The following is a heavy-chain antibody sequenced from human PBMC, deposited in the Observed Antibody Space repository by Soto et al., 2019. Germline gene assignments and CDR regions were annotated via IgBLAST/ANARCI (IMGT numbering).Heavy chain of an antibody. CDR2: MYYSGST. CDR3: ARQFKRSFYDFWSLDY. Sequence: PSETLSLTCTVSGGSISSNNYYWGWIRQPPGKGLEWIGTMYYSGSTYYNPSLKNRVTLSVDTSKNQFSLRLSSVTAADAALYYCARQFKRSFYDFWSLDYWGQGTLVTVSS. J-gene: IGHJ4*02. CDR1: GGSISSNNYY. D-gene: IGHD3-3*01. V-gene: IGHV4-39*01.